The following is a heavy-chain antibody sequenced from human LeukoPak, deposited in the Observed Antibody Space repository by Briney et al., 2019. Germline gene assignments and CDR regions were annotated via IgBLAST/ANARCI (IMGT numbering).Heavy chain of an antibody. CDR2: INHSGST. D-gene: IGHD1-26*01. V-gene: IGHV4-34*01. J-gene: IGHJ6*03. CDR1: GGSFSGYY. CDR3: ASQGHHGKIVGTTLSYFYMDV. Sequence: PSETLSLTCAVYGGSFSGYYWSWIRQPPGKGLVWIGGINHSGSTNYNPSLKSRVTISVDTSKNQFSLKLSSVTAADTAFYYCASQGHHGKIVGTTLSYFYMDVWGKGTSVTVSS.